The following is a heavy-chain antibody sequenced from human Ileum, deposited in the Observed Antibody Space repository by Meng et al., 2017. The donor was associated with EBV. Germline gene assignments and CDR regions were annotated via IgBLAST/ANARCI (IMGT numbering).Heavy chain of an antibody. CDR1: CWSFRGYY. J-gene: IGHJ2*01. V-gene: IGHV4-34*01. CDR2: INNSGST. Sequence: GERLLQPSGTLSSTVVVNCWSFRGYYWGWIRQPQGKGLEWIGEINNSGSTNYNPSLKSRVTISVDTSKNQFSLKLSSVTAADTAVYYCARGQKGYFDLWGRGTLVTVSS. CDR3: ARGQKGYFDL.